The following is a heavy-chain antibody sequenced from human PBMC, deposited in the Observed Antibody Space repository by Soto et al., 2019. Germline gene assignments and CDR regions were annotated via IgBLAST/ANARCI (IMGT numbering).Heavy chain of an antibody. CDR1: GGSFSTYY. D-gene: IGHD3-9*01. J-gene: IGHJ3*02. Sequence: SETLSLTCVVSGGSFSTYYYNWIRQSPGKGLEWIGEINHSGSNNYSPSLKSRVTMSLDTSKNQFSLKLASVTAADTAVYYCARGGSNDWQVAFDIWGQGTMVTVSS. CDR3: ARGGSNDWQVAFDI. CDR2: INHSGSN. V-gene: IGHV4-34*01.